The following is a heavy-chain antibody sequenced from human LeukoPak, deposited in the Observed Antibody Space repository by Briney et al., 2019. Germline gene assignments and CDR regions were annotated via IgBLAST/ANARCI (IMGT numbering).Heavy chain of an antibody. CDR3: VKGYCSSTSFNTCATDV. CDR1: GFTFSSYA. CDR2: ISSNGGST. V-gene: IGHV3-64D*06. Sequence: GGSLRLSCSASGFTFSSYAMHWVRQAPGKGLEYVSGISSNGGSTYYADSVKGRFTISRDNSKNTLYLQMSSLRAEDTAVYYCVKGYCSSTSFNTCATDVWGKGTTVTVSS. J-gene: IGHJ6*04. D-gene: IGHD2-2*01.